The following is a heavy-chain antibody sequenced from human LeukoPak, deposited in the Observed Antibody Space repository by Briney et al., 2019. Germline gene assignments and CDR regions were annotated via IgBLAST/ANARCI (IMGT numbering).Heavy chain of an antibody. Sequence: SETLSLTCTVSGGSISSGSYYWSWIRQPAGKGPEWIGRIYTSGSTNYNPSLKSRVTISVDTSKNQFSLKLSSVTAADTAVYYCARKSYDSSGYGYFQHWGQGTLVTVSS. J-gene: IGHJ1*01. CDR3: ARKSYDSSGYGYFQH. V-gene: IGHV4-61*02. D-gene: IGHD3-22*01. CDR2: IYTSGST. CDR1: GGSISSGSYY.